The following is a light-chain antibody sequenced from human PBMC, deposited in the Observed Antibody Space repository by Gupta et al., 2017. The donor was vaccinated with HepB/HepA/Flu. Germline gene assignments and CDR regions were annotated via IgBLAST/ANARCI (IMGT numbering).Light chain of an antibody. CDR3: QQRINWPLT. CDR1: QSVSSY. CDR2: DAS. V-gene: IGKV3-11*01. Sequence: EIVLTQSPATLSLSPGESATLSCRASQSVSSYLAWYQQRPGQAPRLLIYDASNRATGIPARFSGSGSGTXFTLTIXSLEPEDFAVYYCQQRINWPLTFGXGTKVEIK. J-gene: IGKJ4*01.